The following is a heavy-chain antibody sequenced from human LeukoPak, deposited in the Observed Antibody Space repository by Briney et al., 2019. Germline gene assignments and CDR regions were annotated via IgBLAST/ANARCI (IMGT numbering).Heavy chain of an antibody. CDR2: IYYSGST. V-gene: IGHV4-59*08. Sequence: SETLSLTCTVSGGSISSYYWSWIRQPPGKGLEWIGYIYYSGSTNYNPSLKSRVTISVDTSKNQFSLKLSSVTAADTAVYYCARHGIGYGSGSYYNPFDYWGQGTLVTVSS. D-gene: IGHD3-10*01. CDR3: ARHGIGYGSGSYYNPFDY. J-gene: IGHJ4*02. CDR1: GGSISSYY.